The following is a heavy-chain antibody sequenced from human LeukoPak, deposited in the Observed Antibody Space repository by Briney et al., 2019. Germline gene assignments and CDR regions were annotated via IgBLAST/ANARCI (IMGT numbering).Heavy chain of an antibody. CDR2: ISYDGSNK. J-gene: IGHJ6*02. V-gene: IGHV3-30-3*01. Sequence: GSLRLSCAASGFTFSSYAMHWVRQAPGKGLEWVAVISYDGSNKYYADSVKGRFTISRDNSKNTLYLQMNSLRAEDTAVYYCARDRGYSYGYRYYYYGMDVWGQGTTVTVSS. D-gene: IGHD5-18*01. CDR1: GFTFSSYA. CDR3: ARDRGYSYGYRYYYYGMDV.